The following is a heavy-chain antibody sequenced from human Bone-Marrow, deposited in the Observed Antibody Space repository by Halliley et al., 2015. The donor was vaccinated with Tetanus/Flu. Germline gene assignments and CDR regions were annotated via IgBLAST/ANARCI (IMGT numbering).Heavy chain of an antibody. CDR3: ATEGQRSRTLDY. J-gene: IGHJ4*02. D-gene: IGHD2-2*01. V-gene: IGHV3-53*01. CDR2: IYGGGGS. CDR1: GFTFSNNY. Sequence: SLRLSCAASGFTFSNNYVSWVRQAPGMGLEWVSLIYGGGGSFYTHSVEGRFTISRDDYKNTVYLQMNNVRAEDTAIYYCATEGQRSRTLDYWGQGTLVIVSS.